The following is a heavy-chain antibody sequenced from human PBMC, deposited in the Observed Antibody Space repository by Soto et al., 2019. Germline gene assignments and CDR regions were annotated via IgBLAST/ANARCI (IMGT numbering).Heavy chain of an antibody. J-gene: IGHJ6*03. CDR1: GSTFSSYA. Sequence: GGSLRLSCAASGSTFSSYAMSWVRQAPGKGLEWVSAISGSGGSTYYADSVKGRFTISRDNSKNTLYLQMNSLRAEDTAVYYCAKDKGYSSSWGYYYYYYMDVWGKGTTVTVSS. V-gene: IGHV3-23*01. CDR3: AKDKGYSSSWGYYYYYYMDV. D-gene: IGHD6-13*01. CDR2: ISGSGGST.